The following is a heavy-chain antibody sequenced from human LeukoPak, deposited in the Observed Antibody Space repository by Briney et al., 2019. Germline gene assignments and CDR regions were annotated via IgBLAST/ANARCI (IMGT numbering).Heavy chain of an antibody. Sequence: SETLSLTCAVSGYSLSSGYYWAWIRQPPGKGLEWIGSIYQSGNSYQKSSLKSRLTLSVDTSKNHFSLKVRSVTAADTDVYYCARSPSRYNWNFDYWGQGILVIVSS. J-gene: IGHJ4*02. D-gene: IGHD1-20*01. CDR2: IYQSGNS. V-gene: IGHV4-38-2*01. CDR1: GYSLSSGYY. CDR3: ARSPSRYNWNFDY.